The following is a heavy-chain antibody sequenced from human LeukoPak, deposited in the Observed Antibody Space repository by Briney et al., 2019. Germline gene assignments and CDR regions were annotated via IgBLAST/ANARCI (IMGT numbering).Heavy chain of an antibody. CDR1: GFTFSSYW. Sequence: GGSLRLSCAASGFTFSSYWMNWVRQAPGKGLEWVANIKQDGSEKYYVDSVKGRFTISRDNAKNSLYLQMNSLRAEDTGVYYCAKEATVTPGNVNWFDTWGQGTLVTVSS. D-gene: IGHD4-17*01. CDR3: AKEATVTPGNVNWFDT. V-gene: IGHV3-7*03. J-gene: IGHJ5*02. CDR2: IKQDGSEK.